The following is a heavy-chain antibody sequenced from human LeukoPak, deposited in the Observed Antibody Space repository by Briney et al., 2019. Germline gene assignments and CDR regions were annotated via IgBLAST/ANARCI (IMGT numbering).Heavy chain of an antibody. CDR2: IYYSGST. V-gene: IGHV4-59*08. J-gene: IGHJ4*02. Sequence: SETLSLTCTVSGDSISSYYWTWIRQPPGKGLEWIGYIYYSGSTNYNPSLKSRVTMSVDTSKNQFSLKLSSVTAAGTAVYYCARSNSWTPVSYGYWGQGTLVTVSS. CDR3: ARSNSWTPVSYGY. D-gene: IGHD6-13*01. CDR1: GDSISSYY.